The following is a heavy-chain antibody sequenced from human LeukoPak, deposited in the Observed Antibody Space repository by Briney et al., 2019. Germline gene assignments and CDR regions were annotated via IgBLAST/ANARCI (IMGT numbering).Heavy chain of an antibody. Sequence: SETLSLTCTVSGGSISTYSWNWIRQPAGKGLEWIGRIFASGSTKYNPSLKSRVTMSVETSKNQFSLKLSSVTAADTAVYYCARFGIGVRGAVDYWGQGTLVTVSS. V-gene: IGHV4-4*07. CDR3: ARFGIGVRGAVDY. D-gene: IGHD3-10*01. CDR1: GGSISTYS. CDR2: IFASGST. J-gene: IGHJ4*02.